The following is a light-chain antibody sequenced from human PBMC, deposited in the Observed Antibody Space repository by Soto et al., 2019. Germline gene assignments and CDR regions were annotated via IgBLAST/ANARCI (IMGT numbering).Light chain of an antibody. V-gene: IGLV1-40*01. CDR3: QSYDISLSGVV. J-gene: IGLJ2*01. CDR2: GNR. Sequence: QSVLTQLPSVSGAPGQRVTISCTGSSSNIGAGYNVHWYQHLPGTAPKVLIYGNRHRPSGVPDRFSGSKSGTSASLAITGLQADDEADYYCQSYDISLSGVVFGGGTKLTVL. CDR1: SSNIGAGYN.